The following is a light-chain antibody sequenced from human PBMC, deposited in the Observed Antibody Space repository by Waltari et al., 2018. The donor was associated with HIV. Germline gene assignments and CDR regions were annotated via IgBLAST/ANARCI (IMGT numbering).Light chain of an antibody. V-gene: IGLV1-40*01. J-gene: IGLJ2*01. Sequence: QSVLTQPPSVSGAPGQRTTISCTGRSSNIGADYAVHWYQQLPGTAPNLLLFGNCHRPSGVPDRFSGSKSGTSAPLAITGLQADDEADYYCQSYDSSLNVVFGGGTKLTVL. CDR1: SSNIGADYA. CDR3: QSYDSSLNVV. CDR2: GNC.